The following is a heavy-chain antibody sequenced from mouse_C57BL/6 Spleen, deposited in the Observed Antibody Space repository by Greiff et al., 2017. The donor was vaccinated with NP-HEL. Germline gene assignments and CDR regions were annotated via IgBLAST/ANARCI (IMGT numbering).Heavy chain of an antibody. V-gene: IGHV2-4*01. CDR1: GFSLTSYG. Sequence: QVQLKESGPGLVQPSQSLSITCTVSGFSLTSYGVHWVRQPPGTGLEWLGVIWSGGSTDYNAAFISRLSISKDNSKSQVFFKMNSLQADDTAIYYCAKKSGNYDYAMDYWGQGTSVTVSS. CDR2: IWSGGST. CDR3: AKKSGNYDYAMDY. J-gene: IGHJ4*01. D-gene: IGHD2-1*01.